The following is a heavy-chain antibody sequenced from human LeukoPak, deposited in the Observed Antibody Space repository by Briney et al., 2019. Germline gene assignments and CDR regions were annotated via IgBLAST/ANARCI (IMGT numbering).Heavy chain of an antibody. CDR2: INAYNGNT. CDR1: GYTFTSYG. Sequence: ASVKVSCKASGYTFTSYGITWVRQAPGQGLEWMGWINAYNGNTNYAQKLQGRVTVTTDTSTSTAYMELRSLRSDDTALYYCARNYADSSGYYSPDYWGQGTLVTVSS. D-gene: IGHD3-22*01. CDR3: ARNYADSSGYYSPDY. J-gene: IGHJ4*02. V-gene: IGHV1-18*01.